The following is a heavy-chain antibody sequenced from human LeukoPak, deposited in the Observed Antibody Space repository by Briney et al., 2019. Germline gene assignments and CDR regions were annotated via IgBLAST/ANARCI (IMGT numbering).Heavy chain of an antibody. CDR1: GGSISSSSYY. D-gene: IGHD2-2*01. CDR3: ARSYCSSASCYGVGAFDI. Sequence: PSETLSLTCTVSGGSISSSSYYWGWIRQPPGKGLEWIGSINYSGSTYYNPSLKSRVTISVDTSKNQFSLKLNSVTAADTAVYYCARSYCSSASCYGVGAFDIWGQGTTVTVSS. V-gene: IGHV4-39*01. J-gene: IGHJ3*02. CDR2: INYSGST.